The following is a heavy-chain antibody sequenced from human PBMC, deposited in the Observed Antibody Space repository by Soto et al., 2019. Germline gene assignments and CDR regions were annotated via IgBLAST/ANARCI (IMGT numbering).Heavy chain of an antibody. J-gene: IGHJ5*02. CDR3: AREGNLGIVAARPKTKNWFDP. CDR2: ISSSSSTI. D-gene: IGHD6-6*01. V-gene: IGHV3-48*02. CDR1: GFTFSSYS. Sequence: GGSLRLSCAASGFTFSSYSMNWVRQAPGKGLEWVSYISSSSSTIYYADSVKGRFTISRDNAKNSLYLQMNSLRDEDTAVYYCAREGNLGIVAARPKTKNWFDPWGQGTLVTVSS.